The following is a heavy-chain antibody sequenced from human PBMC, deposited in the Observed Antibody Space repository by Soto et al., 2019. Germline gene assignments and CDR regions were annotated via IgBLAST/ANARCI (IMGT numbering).Heavy chain of an antibody. V-gene: IGHV4-30-4*01. CDR2: IYYSGST. Sequence: PSETLSLTCTVSGGSISSGDYYWSWIRQPPGKGLEWIGYIYYSGSTYYNPSLKSRVTISVDTSKNQFSLKLSSVTAADTAVYYCARAVWYSSSWVNWFDPWGQGTLVTVS. D-gene: IGHD6-13*01. J-gene: IGHJ5*02. CDR3: ARAVWYSSSWVNWFDP. CDR1: GGSISSGDYY.